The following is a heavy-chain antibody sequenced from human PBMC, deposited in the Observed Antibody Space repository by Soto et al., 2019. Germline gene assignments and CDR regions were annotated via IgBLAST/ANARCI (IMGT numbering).Heavy chain of an antibody. CDR3: ARLGSSGWYQGSYFDY. CDR2: ILYSGST. CDR1: GGSITRNNHY. Sequence: QLKLQESGPGLVKPSETLSLTCIVSGGSITRNNHYWGWIRQSPGKGLECIGRILYSGSTNYNPSLKGRVTLSVETSKNQFSLKMSSVTAADTALYYCARLGSSGWYQGSYFDYWGEGTLVTVSS. V-gene: IGHV4-39*01. J-gene: IGHJ4*02. D-gene: IGHD6-19*01.